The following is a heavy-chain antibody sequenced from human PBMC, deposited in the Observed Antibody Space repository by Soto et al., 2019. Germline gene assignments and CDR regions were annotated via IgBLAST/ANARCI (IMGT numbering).Heavy chain of an antibody. J-gene: IGHJ4*02. CDR1: GYTFTSYY. Sequence: XSVKVSFKASGYTFTSYYMQWVRQAPGQGLEWMGIINPSGGSTSYAQKFQGRVTMTRDTSTSTVYMELSSLRSEDTAVYYCARDPGIAAAGNGGAFFDYWGQGTLVTVSS. CDR3: ARDPGIAAAGNGGAFFDY. D-gene: IGHD6-13*01. CDR2: INPSGGST. V-gene: IGHV1-46*01.